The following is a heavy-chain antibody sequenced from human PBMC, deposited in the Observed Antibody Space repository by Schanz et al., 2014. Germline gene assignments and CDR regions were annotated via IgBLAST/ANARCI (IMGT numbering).Heavy chain of an antibody. Sequence: VQLVQSGSELRKPGASVKVSCKASGYTFTTYAMSWVRQVPGQGLEWMGWISTNTGNPTYAQGFTGRFVFSLDTSVTTAYLQISSLKAEDTAVYYCARDEGCGGDCSRPRYWGPGTLVTVSS. D-gene: IGHD2-21*01. CDR2: ISTNTGNP. CDR1: GYTFTTYA. CDR3: ARDEGCGGDCSRPRY. J-gene: IGHJ4*02. V-gene: IGHV7-4-1*02.